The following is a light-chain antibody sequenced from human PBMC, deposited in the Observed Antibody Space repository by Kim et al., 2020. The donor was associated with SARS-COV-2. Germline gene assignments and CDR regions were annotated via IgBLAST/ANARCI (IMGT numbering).Light chain of an antibody. J-gene: IGLJ3*02. CDR1: SNDVRAFDY. V-gene: IGLV2-14*03. Sequence: GQSIHSPLTGTSNDVRAFDYVSWYQQNPGEAPKLMIYDGSKRPSGVSSRFSGSKSDNTASLTIAGLQAEDEADYYCCSHTISSTWVFGAGTQLTVL. CDR3: CSHTISSTWV. CDR2: DGS.